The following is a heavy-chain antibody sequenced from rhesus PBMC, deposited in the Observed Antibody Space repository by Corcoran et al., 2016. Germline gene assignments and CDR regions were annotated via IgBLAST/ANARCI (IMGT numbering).Heavy chain of an antibody. J-gene: IGHJ4*01. D-gene: IGHD1-38*01. CDR3: ARDQSGTLEVDGYYFDY. CDR1: GGSISGGYD. CDR2: IYGRSGST. V-gene: IGHV4-76*01. Sequence: QVQLQESGPGVVKPSETLSLTCAVSGGSISGGYDWSWIRQPPGKGLEWIGYIYGRSGSTNYNPSLKNRVNISKDASKNEFSLKLSSVTAADTAVYYCARDQSGTLEVDGYYFDYWGQGVLVTVSS.